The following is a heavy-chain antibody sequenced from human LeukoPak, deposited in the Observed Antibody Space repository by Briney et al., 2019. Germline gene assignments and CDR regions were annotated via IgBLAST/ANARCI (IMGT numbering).Heavy chain of an antibody. CDR2: IYTSGST. CDR3: AREAPTYYYDSSGPFDY. V-gene: IGHV4-4*07. CDR1: GGSISSYY. Sequence: PSETLSLTCTVSGGSISSYYWSWIRQPAGKGLEWIGRIYTSGSTNYNHSLKSRVTMSVDTSKNQFSLKLSSVTAADTAVYYCAREAPTYYYDSSGPFDYWGQRTLVTVSS. J-gene: IGHJ4*02. D-gene: IGHD3-22*01.